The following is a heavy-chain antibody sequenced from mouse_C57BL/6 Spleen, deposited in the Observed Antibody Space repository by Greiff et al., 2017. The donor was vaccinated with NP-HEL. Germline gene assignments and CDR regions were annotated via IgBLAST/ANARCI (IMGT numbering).Heavy chain of an antibody. D-gene: IGHD3-2*02. CDR2: IDPSDSYT. J-gene: IGHJ2*01. Sequence: QVQLQQSGAELVRPGTSVKLSCKASGYTFTSYWMHWVKQRPGQGLEWIGVIDPSDSYTNYNQKFKGKATLTVDTSSSTAYMQLSSLTSEDSAVYYCAREGGDSSGLPYFDYWGQGTTLTVSS. CDR1: GYTFTSYW. V-gene: IGHV1-59*01. CDR3: AREGGDSSGLPYFDY.